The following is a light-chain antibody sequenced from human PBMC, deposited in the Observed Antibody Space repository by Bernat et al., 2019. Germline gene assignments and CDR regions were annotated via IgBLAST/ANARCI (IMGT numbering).Light chain of an antibody. J-gene: IGLJ3*02. CDR3: CSYAGSSTLV. Sequence: QSALTQPASVSGSPGQSITISCTGTSSDVGSYDLVSWYQQHPDRAPKLMIYDASERPSGVSNRISGSKSGNTASLTISGLQAEDEADYYCCSYAGSSTLVFGGGTKLTVL. CDR1: SSDVGSYDL. CDR2: DAS. V-gene: IGLV2-23*01.